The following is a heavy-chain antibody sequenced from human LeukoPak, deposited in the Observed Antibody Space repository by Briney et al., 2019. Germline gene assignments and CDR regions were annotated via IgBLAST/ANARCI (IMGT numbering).Heavy chain of an antibody. D-gene: IGHD3-10*01. CDR2: ISAYNGNT. Sequence: ASVKVSCKASGYTFTSYGISWVRQAPGQGLEWMGRISAYNGNTNYAQKLQGRVTLTTDTSTSTAYMELRSLRSDDTAVYYCARVPLIWFGELCYFDYWGQGTLVTVSS. J-gene: IGHJ4*02. CDR1: GYTFTSYG. CDR3: ARVPLIWFGELCYFDY. V-gene: IGHV1-18*01.